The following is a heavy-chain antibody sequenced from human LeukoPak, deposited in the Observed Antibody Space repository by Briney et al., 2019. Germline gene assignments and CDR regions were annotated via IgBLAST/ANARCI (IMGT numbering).Heavy chain of an antibody. CDR2: ISSSSSYI. J-gene: IGHJ4*02. CDR1: GFTFSSYS. Sequence: GGSLRLSCAASGFTFSSYSMNWVRQAPGKGLEWASSISSSSSYIYYADSVKGRFTISRDNAKNSLYLQMNSLRAEDTAVYYCARDRYDILTGCSDYWGQGTLVTVSS. V-gene: IGHV3-21*01. CDR3: ARDRYDILTGCSDY. D-gene: IGHD3-9*01.